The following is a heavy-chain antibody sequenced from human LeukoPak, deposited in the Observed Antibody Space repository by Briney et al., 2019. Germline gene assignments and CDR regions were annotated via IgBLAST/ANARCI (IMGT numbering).Heavy chain of an antibody. V-gene: IGHV3-30*02. J-gene: IGHJ4*02. CDR1: GFTFSSYG. Sequence: HPGGSLRLSCAASGFTFSSYGMHWVRQAPGKGLEWVAFIRYDGSNKYYADSVKGRFTISRDNAKNSLYLQMNSLRAEDTAVYYCARLREIPVFGVVTKSTSYFDYWGQGTLVTVSS. D-gene: IGHD3-3*01. CDR3: ARLREIPVFGVVTKSTSYFDY. CDR2: IRYDGSNK.